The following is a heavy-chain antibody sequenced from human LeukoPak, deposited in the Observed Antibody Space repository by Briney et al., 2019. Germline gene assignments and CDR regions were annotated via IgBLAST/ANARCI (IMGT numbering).Heavy chain of an antibody. J-gene: IGHJ4*02. V-gene: IGHV1-2*06. Sequence: ASVKVSCKASGYTFTDSYMHWVRQAPGQGLEWMGRINPNSGGTNYAQKFQGRVTMTRDTSISTAYMELSRLRSDNTAVYYCARDPRAGTFVYWGQGTLVTVSS. CDR1: GYTFTDSY. CDR2: INPNSGGT. D-gene: IGHD1-1*01. CDR3: ARDPRAGTFVY.